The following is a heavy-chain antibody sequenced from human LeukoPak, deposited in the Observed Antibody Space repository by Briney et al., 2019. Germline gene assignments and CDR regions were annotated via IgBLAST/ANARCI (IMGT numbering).Heavy chain of an antibody. CDR1: GFTAITNY. D-gene: IGHD3-10*01. Sequence: PGGPLRFSGAVSGFTAITNYMSWVGQAPGRGLEWVSIIHRDGSTYYADSVKGRFTISRDNSKNTLYIQMNSLRAEDTGVYYCARDGEHVLAHDYWGQGTLVTVSS. CDR2: IHRDGST. CDR3: ARDGEHVLAHDY. J-gene: IGHJ4*02. V-gene: IGHV3-66*01.